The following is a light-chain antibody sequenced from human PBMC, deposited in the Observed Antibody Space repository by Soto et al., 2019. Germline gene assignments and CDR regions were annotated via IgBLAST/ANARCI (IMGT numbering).Light chain of an antibody. Sequence: DIQMTQSPSSVSASVGDRVTISCRASQGIGAWLAWYQQKPGGAPKLLIYSASKLQSGVPSRFSGSGAGTEFTLTISSLQPDDYVTYYCQQANSFPITFGPGTKVDIK. V-gene: IGKV1-12*01. CDR2: SAS. CDR3: QQANSFPIT. J-gene: IGKJ3*01. CDR1: QGIGAW.